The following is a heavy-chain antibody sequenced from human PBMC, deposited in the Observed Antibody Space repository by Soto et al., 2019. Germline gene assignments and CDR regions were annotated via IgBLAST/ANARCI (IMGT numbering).Heavy chain of an antibody. CDR3: ARHTTELSFDY. V-gene: IGHV4-59*08. D-gene: IGHD3-16*02. CDR1: GGSISSYY. CDR2: IYYSGST. Sequence: PSETLSLTCTVSGGSISSYYWSWIRQPPGKGLEWIGYIYYSGSTNYNPSLKSRVTISVDTSKNQFSLKLSSVTAADTAVYYCARHTTELSFDYWGQGTLVTVSS. J-gene: IGHJ4*02.